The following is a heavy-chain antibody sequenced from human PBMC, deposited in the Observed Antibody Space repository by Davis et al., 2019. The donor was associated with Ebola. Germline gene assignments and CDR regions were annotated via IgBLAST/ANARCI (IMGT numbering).Heavy chain of an antibody. CDR1: EDIFTSDY. V-gene: IGHV1-8*02. CDR2: YNPSGNT. D-gene: IGHD5-12*01. CDR3: ARGRKVARMGSWFDS. Sequence: ASVKVSCKAPEDIFTSDYIHWVRQAPGQGLEWMGIYNPSGNTGHGQKFQGSVTMTRNTSISTAYMELSSLTSEDTAVYYCARGRKVARMGSWFDSWDQGTLVTVAS. J-gene: IGHJ5*01.